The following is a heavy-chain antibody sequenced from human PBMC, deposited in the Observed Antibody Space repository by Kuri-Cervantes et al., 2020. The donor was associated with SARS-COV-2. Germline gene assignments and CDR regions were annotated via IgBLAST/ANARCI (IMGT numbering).Heavy chain of an antibody. D-gene: IGHD3-3*01. CDR3: ARGVVTIYGVVVLLPAPGWLDP. CDR2: INHTGSA. Sequence: GSLRLSCAVYGGSSSDYYWTWIRQPPVKGLEWIGEINHTGSATYNPSLKSRVTISVDTSKNLFSLNIPSVTAADTAVSFCARGVVTIYGVVVLLPAPGWLDPWGQGTLVTVSS. J-gene: IGHJ5*02. V-gene: IGHV4-34*01. CDR1: GGSSSDYY.